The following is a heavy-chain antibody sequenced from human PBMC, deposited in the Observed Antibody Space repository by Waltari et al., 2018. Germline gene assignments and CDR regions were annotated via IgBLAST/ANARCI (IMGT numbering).Heavy chain of an antibody. Sequence: EVQLVESGGGLVQPGGSLRLSCAASGFTFSSYWIHWVRQAPGKGLVWVSRIKSDGIGVNSADSVKGRFTISMDNAKNTVYLQMNSLRAEDTAVYYCARANPADFDYWGQGVLVTVSS. CDR1: GFTFSSYW. J-gene: IGHJ4*02. CDR3: ARANPADFDY. CDR2: IKSDGIGV. V-gene: IGHV3-74*01.